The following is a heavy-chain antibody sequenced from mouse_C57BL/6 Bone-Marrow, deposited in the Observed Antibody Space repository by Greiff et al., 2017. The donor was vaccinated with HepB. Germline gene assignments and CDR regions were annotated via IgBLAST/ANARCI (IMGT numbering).Heavy chain of an antibody. V-gene: IGHV1-47*01. CDR3: ARGITTVPLFAY. CDR1: GYTFTTYP. J-gene: IGHJ3*01. D-gene: IGHD1-1*01. Sequence: VKLMESGAELVKPGASVKMSCKASGYTFTTYPIEWMKQNHGKSLEWIGNFHPYNDDTKYNEKFKGKATLTVEKSSSTVYLELSRLTSDDSAVYYCARGITTVPLFAYWGQGTLVTVSA. CDR2: FHPYNDDT.